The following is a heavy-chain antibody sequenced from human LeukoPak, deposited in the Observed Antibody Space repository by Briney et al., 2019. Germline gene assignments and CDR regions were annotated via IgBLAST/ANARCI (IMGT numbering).Heavy chain of an antibody. J-gene: IGHJ4*02. D-gene: IGHD6-19*01. CDR2: IYHSGST. Sequence: SETLSLTCAVSGGSISSSNWWSWVRQPPGKGLEWIGEIYHSGSTNYNPSLKSRVTISVDKSKNQFSLKLSSATAADTAVYYCARADSSGWYYFDYWGQGTLVTVSS. V-gene: IGHV4-4*02. CDR1: GGSISSSNW. CDR3: ARADSSGWYYFDY.